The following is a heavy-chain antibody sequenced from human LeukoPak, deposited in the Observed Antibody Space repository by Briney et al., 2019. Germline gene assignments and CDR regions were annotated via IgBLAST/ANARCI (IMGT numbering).Heavy chain of an antibody. J-gene: IGHJ4*02. Sequence: SETLSLTCTVSGGSISSYYWSWIRQPPGKGLEWIGYIYYSGSTNYNPSLTSRVTISVDTSKNQFSLKLSSVTAADTAVYFCATDWDSSGWFDYWGQGALVTVSS. V-gene: IGHV4-59*01. D-gene: IGHD6-19*01. CDR2: IYYSGST. CDR1: GGSISSYY. CDR3: ATDWDSSGWFDY.